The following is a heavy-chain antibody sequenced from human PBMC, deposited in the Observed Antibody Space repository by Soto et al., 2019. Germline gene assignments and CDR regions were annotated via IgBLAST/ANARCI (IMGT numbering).Heavy chain of an antibody. D-gene: IGHD6-19*01. Sequence: QVQLEESGGGLVRPGGSLRLSCATFGFRFSDSYMSWIRQAPGKGLEFVAYISPKGKYINYGDSVKGRFTISRDNVKSSLFLQVNSLRVDDTALYFCVKDGSSGWPYFDDMDVWGQGTTVTVSS. CDR2: ISPKGKYI. V-gene: IGHV3-11*06. CDR3: VKDGSSGWPYFDDMDV. J-gene: IGHJ6*02. CDR1: GFRFSDSY.